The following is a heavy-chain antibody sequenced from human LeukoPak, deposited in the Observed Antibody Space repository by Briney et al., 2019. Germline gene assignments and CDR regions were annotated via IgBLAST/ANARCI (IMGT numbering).Heavy chain of an antibody. CDR2: INPNSGGT. CDR1: GYTFTGYY. V-gene: IGHV1-2*02. CDR3: ARARSALGYMDV. J-gene: IGHJ6*03. Sequence: ASVKVSCKASGYTFTGYYMHWVRQAPGQGLEWMGWINPNSGGTNYAQKFQGRVTMTRDTSISTAYMELSRLRSDDTAVYYCARARSALGYMDVWGKGTTVTGSS.